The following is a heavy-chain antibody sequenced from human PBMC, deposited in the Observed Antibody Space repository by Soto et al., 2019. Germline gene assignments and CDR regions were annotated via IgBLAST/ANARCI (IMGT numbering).Heavy chain of an antibody. CDR3: ARRYSSSSDY. CDR2: IFYSGST. CDR1: GGSISSYY. Sequence: VQLQESGPGLVKPSETLSLTCTVSGGSISSYYWSWIRQPPGKGLEWIGYIFYSGSTNYNPSLKSRVTISVDTSKNQFSLKLSSVTAAATAVYYCARRYSSSSDYWGQGTLVTVSS. J-gene: IGHJ4*02. V-gene: IGHV4-59*08. D-gene: IGHD6-13*01.